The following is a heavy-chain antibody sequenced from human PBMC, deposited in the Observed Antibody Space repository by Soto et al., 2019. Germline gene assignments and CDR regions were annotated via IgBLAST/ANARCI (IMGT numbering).Heavy chain of an antibody. CDR1: RFTFTTDT. CDR2: IAGNGGNI. V-gene: IGHV3-23*01. D-gene: IGHD1-1*01. J-gene: IGHJ1*01. Sequence: PAETLTLTCAAKRFTFTTDTMDIGSPAPGKGLEWVSVIAGNGGNIHYVDSVKGRFTISRDNSKNTLYLQMNSLRVEDTAVYNCATQDFRGATGTTWGQGTLVTVSS. CDR3: ATQDFRGATGTT.